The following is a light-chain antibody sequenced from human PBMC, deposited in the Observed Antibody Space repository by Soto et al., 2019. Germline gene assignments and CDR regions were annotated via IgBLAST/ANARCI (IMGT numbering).Light chain of an antibody. J-gene: IGKJ3*01. CDR1: QTISTY. CDR2: AAS. V-gene: IGKV1-39*01. Sequence: DIPMTQTPSSLSASVGDRVTITCRASQTISTYLNWYQQKPGKAPELLIYAASSLQYGVPSRFSGSGSGTDFSLTISSLEPEDFATYYCQQSYSTPLFTFGPGTKVDIK. CDR3: QQSYSTPLFT.